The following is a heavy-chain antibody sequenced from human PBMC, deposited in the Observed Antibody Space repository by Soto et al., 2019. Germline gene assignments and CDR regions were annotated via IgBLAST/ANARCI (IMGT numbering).Heavy chain of an antibody. CDR3: AQWDGSYFGRGAFDI. V-gene: IGHV2-5*01. Sequence: SGPTLVKPTQTLTLTCTFSGFSLSTSGVGVGWIRQPPGKALEWLALIYWNDDKRYSPSLKSRLTITKDTSKNQVVLTMTNMDPVDTATYYCAQWDGSYFGRGAFDIWGQGTMVTVSS. CDR2: IYWNDDK. D-gene: IGHD1-26*01. J-gene: IGHJ3*02. CDR1: GFSLSTSGVG.